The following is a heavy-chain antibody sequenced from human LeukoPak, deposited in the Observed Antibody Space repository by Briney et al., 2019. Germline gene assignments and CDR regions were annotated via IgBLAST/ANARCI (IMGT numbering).Heavy chain of an antibody. Sequence: PSETLSLTCTVSGASISSYYWSWIRQPPGKGPEWIGYVDYSGSTIYNPSLKSRVTISGDTSKNQFSLKLSSVTAADTAVYYCAIGPGWFAPWGQGTLVTVSS. CDR1: GASISSYY. V-gene: IGHV4-59*01. CDR2: VDYSGST. J-gene: IGHJ5*02. CDR3: AIGPGWFAP.